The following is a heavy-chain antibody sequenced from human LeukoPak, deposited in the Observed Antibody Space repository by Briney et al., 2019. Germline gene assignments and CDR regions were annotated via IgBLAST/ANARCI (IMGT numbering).Heavy chain of an antibody. Sequence: PSETLSLTCTVSGGSISSGGYYWSWIRQPPGKGLEWIGYIYHSGSTYYNPSLKSRVTISVDTSKNQFSLKLSSVTAADTAVYYCARRPVAGTSIGAFDIWGQGTMVTVSS. CDR1: GGSISSGGYY. CDR3: ARRPVAGTSIGAFDI. CDR2: IYHSGST. J-gene: IGHJ3*02. D-gene: IGHD6-19*01. V-gene: IGHV4-30-2*01.